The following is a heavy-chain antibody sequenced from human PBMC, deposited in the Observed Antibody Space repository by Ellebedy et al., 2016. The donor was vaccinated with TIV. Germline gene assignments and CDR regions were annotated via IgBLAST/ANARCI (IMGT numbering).Heavy chain of an antibody. CDR2: IKQDGSER. J-gene: IGHJ4*02. D-gene: IGHD1-26*01. CDR3: ARDKVGGPTTFNY. CDR1: GFTFSTYW. Sequence: GESLKISXAASGFTFSTYWMSWVRQAPGKGPEWVANIKQDGSERYYVDSVKDRFTISRDNAKSSLYLQMNFLRAEDTAVYYCARDKVGGPTTFNYWGQGALVTVSS. V-gene: IGHV3-7*01.